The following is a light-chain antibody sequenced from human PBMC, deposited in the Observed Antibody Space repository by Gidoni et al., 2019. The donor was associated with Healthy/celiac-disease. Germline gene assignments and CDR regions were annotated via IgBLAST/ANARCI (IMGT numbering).Light chain of an antibody. Sequence: QLVLTQSPSASAPLEASVKLTCTLSSGHSSYAIAWHQQQPEKGPRYLMKLNSDGSHSKGDGIPDRFSGSSSGAERYLTISSLQSEDEADYYCQTWGTGFWVFGGGTKLTVL. CDR3: QTWGTGFWV. CDR2: LNSDGSH. J-gene: IGLJ3*02. V-gene: IGLV4-69*01. CDR1: SGHSSYA.